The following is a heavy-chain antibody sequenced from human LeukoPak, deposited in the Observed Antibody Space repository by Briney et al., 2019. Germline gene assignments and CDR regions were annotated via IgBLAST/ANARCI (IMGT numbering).Heavy chain of an antibody. CDR1: GFTYSSYW. D-gene: IGHD2-15*01. Sequence: GGSLRLSCAASGFTYSSYWMHWVRQAPGKGLVWVSRINSDGSSTSYADSVKGRFTISRDNAKNTLYLQMNSLRAEDTAVYYCARASCSGGSCYYNNWFDPWGQGTLVTVSS. CDR2: INSDGSST. J-gene: IGHJ5*02. CDR3: ARASCSGGSCYYNNWFDP. V-gene: IGHV3-74*01.